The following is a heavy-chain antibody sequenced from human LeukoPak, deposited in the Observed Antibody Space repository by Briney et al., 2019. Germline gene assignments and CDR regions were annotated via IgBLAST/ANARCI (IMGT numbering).Heavy chain of an antibody. J-gene: IGHJ3*01. V-gene: IGHV3-30*03. CDR2: ISHDGSSD. CDR1: GFTFSSYG. D-gene: IGHD6-19*01. Sequence: PGGSLRLSCAASGFTFSSYGMHWVRQAPGKGLDWVAVISHDGSSDYYSPSLRGRFTISRDTSKNTLYLQMNRLRPDDTATYYCARMSASGRTNGAFDVWGRGTMVTVSS. CDR3: ARMSASGRTNGAFDV.